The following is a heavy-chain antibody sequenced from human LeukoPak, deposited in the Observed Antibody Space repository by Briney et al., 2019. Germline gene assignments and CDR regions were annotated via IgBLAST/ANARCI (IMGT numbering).Heavy chain of an antibody. D-gene: IGHD6-25*01. Sequence: GESLKISCKGSGYNFAQYRIGWLRQMPGKGLEWMGITHPGDSDTIYSPSFQGQATMSADKSISTAYLQWSSLKASDTAMYYCARLWGGIVAADDAFDIWGQGTMVTVSS. J-gene: IGHJ3*02. V-gene: IGHV5-51*01. CDR2: THPGDSDT. CDR3: ARLWGGIVAADDAFDI. CDR1: GYNFAQYR.